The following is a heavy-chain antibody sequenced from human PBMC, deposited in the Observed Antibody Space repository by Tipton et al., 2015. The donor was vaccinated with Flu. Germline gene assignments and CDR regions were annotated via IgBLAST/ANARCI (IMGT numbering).Heavy chain of an antibody. Sequence: SLRLSCAASGFTVSSFHMTWVRQAPGKGLEWVSVIYSGGSTYYADSVQGRFTISRDNAKNTLYLQMNSLRVEDTAMYYCARDRGYSIEQWGQGTLVTVSS. J-gene: IGHJ4*02. CDR3: ARDRGYSIEQ. CDR1: GFTVSSFH. CDR2: IYSGGST. D-gene: IGHD5-18*01. V-gene: IGHV3-66*01.